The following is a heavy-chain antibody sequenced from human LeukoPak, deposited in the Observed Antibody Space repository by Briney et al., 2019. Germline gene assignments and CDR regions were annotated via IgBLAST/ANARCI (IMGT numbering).Heavy chain of an antibody. CDR2: INHSGST. CDR3: ARGRYYDSSGYRPYYYYYYMDV. CDR1: GGSFSGYY. V-gene: IGHV4-34*01. J-gene: IGHJ6*03. D-gene: IGHD3-22*01. Sequence: SETLSLTCAVYGGSFSGYYWSWIRQPPGKGLEWIGEINHSGSTNYNPSLKSRVTISVDTSKNQFSLKLSSVTAADTAVYYCARGRYYDSSGYRPYYYYYYMDVWGKGTTVTVSS.